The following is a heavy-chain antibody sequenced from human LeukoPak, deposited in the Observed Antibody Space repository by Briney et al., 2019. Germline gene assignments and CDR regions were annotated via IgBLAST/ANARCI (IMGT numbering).Heavy chain of an antibody. Sequence: GGSLRLSCAASGFTFSSYAMSWVRQAPGKGLEWVAVIWYDGSNKYYADSVKGRFTISRDNSKNTLYLQMNSLRAEDTAVYYCARDRAVAGTIDYWGQGTLVTVSS. D-gene: IGHD6-19*01. CDR3: ARDRAVAGTIDY. CDR1: GFTFSSYA. CDR2: IWYDGSNK. V-gene: IGHV3-33*08. J-gene: IGHJ4*02.